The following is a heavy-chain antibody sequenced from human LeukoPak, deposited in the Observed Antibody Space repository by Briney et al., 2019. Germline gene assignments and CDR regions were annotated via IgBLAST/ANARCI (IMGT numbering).Heavy chain of an antibody. CDR1: GDSISSSSYY. Sequence: SEPLSPTCTVSGDSISSSSYYWGWIRQPPAKGLEWLGSLYYSGSTYYNPSLKSRVTISVDTSKNQFSLRLSSVAAADTSGYCGARTTGTPYGMDVWGQGTTVTVSS. CDR3: ARTTGTPYGMDV. J-gene: IGHJ6*02. D-gene: IGHD4-17*01. CDR2: LYYSGST. V-gene: IGHV4-39*01.